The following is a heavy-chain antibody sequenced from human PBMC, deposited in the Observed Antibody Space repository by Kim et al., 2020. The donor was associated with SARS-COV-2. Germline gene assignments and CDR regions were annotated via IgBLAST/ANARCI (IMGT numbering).Heavy chain of an antibody. CDR1: GDRVSSNSIA. Sequence: SQTLSLTCAISGDRVSSNSIAWNWLRQSPSRGLEWLGRTYYRSKWYNDYSPSVKGRITISPDTSKNHFSLQLNSVSPEDTAVYYCARGYAFDIWGPGTLVTVSS. V-gene: IGHV6-1*01. J-gene: IGHJ3*02. CDR3: ARGYAFDI. CDR2: TYYRSKWYN.